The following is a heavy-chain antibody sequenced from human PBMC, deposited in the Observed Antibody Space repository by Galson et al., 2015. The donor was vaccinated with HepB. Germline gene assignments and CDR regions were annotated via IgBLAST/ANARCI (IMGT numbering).Heavy chain of an antibody. V-gene: IGHV3-21*05. Sequence: SLRLSCAASGFTFSGSAIHWVRQAPGKGLEWVSHISNTNIYTYYADSVKGRFTISRDNAKDSLHLQMNSLRAEDTAVYYCARGRGYCSSTDCYGNFDFWGQGTLVTVSS. J-gene: IGHJ4*02. CDR2: ISNTNIYT. CDR3: ARGRGYCSSTDCYGNFDF. CDR1: GFTFSGSA. D-gene: IGHD2-2*01.